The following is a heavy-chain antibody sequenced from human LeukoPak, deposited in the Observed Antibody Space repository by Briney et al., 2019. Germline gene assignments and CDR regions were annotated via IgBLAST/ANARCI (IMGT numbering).Heavy chain of an antibody. Sequence: PSETLSLTCTVSGGSISSSSYYWGWIRQPPGKGLEWIGSIYYSGSTYYNPSLKSRVTISVDTSKNQFSLKLSSVTAADTAVYYCARSINWNPRTVFDYWGLGTLVTVSS. CDR3: ARSINWNPRTVFDY. J-gene: IGHJ4*02. V-gene: IGHV4-39*07. CDR2: IYYSGST. CDR1: GGSISSSSYY. D-gene: IGHD1-20*01.